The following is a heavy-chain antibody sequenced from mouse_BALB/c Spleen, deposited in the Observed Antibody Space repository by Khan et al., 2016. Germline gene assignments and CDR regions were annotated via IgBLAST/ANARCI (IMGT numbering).Heavy chain of an antibody. CDR1: GFSLSSYD. Sequence: QGQRKGTGPGLGAPTQSLSITCTVSGFSLSSYDITWIRQPPGKGLEWRGVIWTGGGTNYNSAFMSRLRISKDNSKSQVFLKMNSLQTDDTARYYCVRGGYDGDYWGQGTLVTVSA. D-gene: IGHD2-2*01. J-gene: IGHJ3*01. CDR2: IWTGGGT. V-gene: IGHV2-9-2*01. CDR3: VRGGYDGDY.